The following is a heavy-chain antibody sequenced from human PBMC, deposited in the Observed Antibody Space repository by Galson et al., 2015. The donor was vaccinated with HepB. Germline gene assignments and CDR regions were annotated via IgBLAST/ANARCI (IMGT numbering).Heavy chain of an antibody. J-gene: IGHJ4*02. CDR1: GFTFSSYS. Sequence: SLRLSCAASGFTFSSYSMNWVRQAPGKGLEWVSYISSSSSTIYYADSVKGRFPISRDNAKNSLYLQMNSLRAEDTAVYYCARERGDYGDYHNDYWGQGTLVTVSS. CDR3: ARERGDYGDYHNDY. D-gene: IGHD4-17*01. V-gene: IGHV3-48*01. CDR2: ISSSSSTI.